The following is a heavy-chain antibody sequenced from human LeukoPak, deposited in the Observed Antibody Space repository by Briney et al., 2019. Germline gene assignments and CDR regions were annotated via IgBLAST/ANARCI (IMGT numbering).Heavy chain of an antibody. J-gene: IGHJ5*02. V-gene: IGHV4-34*01. CDR1: GGPFSGYY. D-gene: IGHD3-10*01. CDR3: ARGLRRYYGSGSYYNNNNWFDP. Sequence: PSETLSLTCAVYGGPFSGYYWSWIRQPPGKGLEWIGEINHSGSTNYNPSLKSRVTISVDTSKNQFSLKLSSVTAADTAVYYCARGLRRYYGSGSYYNNNNWFDPWGQGTLVTVSP. CDR2: INHSGST.